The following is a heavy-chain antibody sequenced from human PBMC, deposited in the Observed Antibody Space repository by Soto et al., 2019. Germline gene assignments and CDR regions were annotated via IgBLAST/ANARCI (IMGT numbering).Heavy chain of an antibody. J-gene: IGHJ4*02. D-gene: IGHD3-16*02. CDR3: ARAAPYDCVWGSYRWGYYFDY. Sequence: QVQLQESGPGLVKPSQTLSLTCTVSGGSISSGGYYWSWIRQHPGKGLEWIGYIYYSGSTYYNPSRKSSVTISVDTTKNQFSLKLSSVTDADTAVYYCARAAPYDCVWGSYRWGYYFDYWGQGTLVTVSS. CDR1: GGSISSGGYY. V-gene: IGHV4-31*03. CDR2: IYYSGST.